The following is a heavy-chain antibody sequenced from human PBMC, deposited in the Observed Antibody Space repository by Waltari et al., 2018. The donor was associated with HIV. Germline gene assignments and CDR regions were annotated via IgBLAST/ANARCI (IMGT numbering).Heavy chain of an antibody. V-gene: IGHV1-8*01. CDR2: INPKTGDT. D-gene: IGHD2-8*02. Sequence: QVQLVQSGAELKSPGASVRISCATFGYTFTNHDITWVRPATGQGLEWMGWINPKTGDTGFRGGIQGRITMTRNISSGTAYMDLTRLTKEDTATYYCTRILALRIAAPGADIWGQGTSLIVSS. J-gene: IGHJ6*02. CDR3: TRILALRIAAPGADI. CDR1: GYTFTNHD.